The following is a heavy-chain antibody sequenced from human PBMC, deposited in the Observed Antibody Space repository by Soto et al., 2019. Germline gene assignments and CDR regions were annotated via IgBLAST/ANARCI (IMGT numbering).Heavy chain of an antibody. J-gene: IGHJ3*02. CDR3: AKFKLLWFGELIFGGDAFDI. Sequence: SVKVSCKASGGTFSSYAISWVRQAPGQGLEWMGGIIPIFGTANYAQKFQGRVTITADKSTSTAYMELSSLRSEDTAVYYCAKFKLLWFGELIFGGDAFDIWGQGTMVTVSS. CDR1: GGTFSSYA. CDR2: IIPIFGTA. D-gene: IGHD3-10*01. V-gene: IGHV1-69*06.